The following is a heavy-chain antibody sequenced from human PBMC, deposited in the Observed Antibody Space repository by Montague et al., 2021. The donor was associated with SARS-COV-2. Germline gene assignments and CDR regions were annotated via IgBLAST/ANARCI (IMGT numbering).Heavy chain of an antibody. CDR3: ARSAPSSGGSCFSGWCDP. V-gene: IGHV2-70*01. D-gene: IGHD2-15*01. CDR1: GFSLSTSKMC. CDR2: IDWSDGK. J-gene: IGHJ5*02. Sequence: PALVKPTQTLTLACTFSGFSLSTSKMCVSWIRQSPGKALERLALIDWSDGKYYNTSLKTRLTISEDPSKNQVVLTMTNMDPVDTATYFCARSAPSSGGSCFSGWCDPWGQGTLVIVSS.